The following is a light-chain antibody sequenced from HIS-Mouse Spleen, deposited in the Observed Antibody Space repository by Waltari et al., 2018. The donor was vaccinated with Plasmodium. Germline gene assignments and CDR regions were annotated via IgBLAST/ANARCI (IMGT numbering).Light chain of an antibody. CDR3: YSTDSSGNHRV. V-gene: IGLV3-10*01. CDR1: ALPKKK. J-gene: IGLJ3*02. CDR2: EDS. Sequence: SYELTQPPSASVSPGQTARNTCSGDALPKKKPYWYQQKSGQAPVLVIYEDSKRPSGIPERFSGSSSGTMATLTISGAQVEDEADYYCYSTDSSGNHRVFGGGTKLTVL.